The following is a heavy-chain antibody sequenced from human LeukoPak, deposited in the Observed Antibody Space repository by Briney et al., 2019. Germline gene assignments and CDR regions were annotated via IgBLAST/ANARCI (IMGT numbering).Heavy chain of an antibody. D-gene: IGHD3-22*01. J-gene: IGHJ4*02. CDR3: ARVRYDSSGYYYFDY. CDR2: IKQDGREK. CDR1: GFTFSSYW. V-gene: IGHV3-7*01. Sequence: GGSLRLSCAASGFTFSSYWMSWVRQAPGKGLEWVANIKQDGREKYSVDSVKGRFTISRDNAKNSLYLQMNSLRAEDTAVYYCARVRYDSSGYYYFDYWGQGTLVTVSS.